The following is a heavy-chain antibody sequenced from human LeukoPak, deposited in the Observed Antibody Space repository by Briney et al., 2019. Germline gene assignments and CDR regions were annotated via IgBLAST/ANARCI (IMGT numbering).Heavy chain of an antibody. CDR3: ASSPAYSSSWYAIDN. CDR1: GFTFSNYD. V-gene: IGHV3-13*01. Sequence: GGSLRLSCAASGFTFSNYDMHWVRHAAGRGLEWVSGIGTAGDTYYPASVKGRFTISRENAKSSLYLQMNSLSAGDTAVYYCASSPAYSSSWYAIDNWGQGTLVTVSS. D-gene: IGHD6-13*01. J-gene: IGHJ4*02. CDR2: IGTAGDT.